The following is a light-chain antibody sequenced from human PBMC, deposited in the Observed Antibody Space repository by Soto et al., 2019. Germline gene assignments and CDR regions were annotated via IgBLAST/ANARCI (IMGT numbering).Light chain of an antibody. CDR3: QQSYSTPIT. CDR1: QSISSY. CDR2: AAS. V-gene: IGKV1-39*01. Sequence: DIQMTQSPSSLSASVGDRVTITCRASQSISSYLNWYQQKPGKAPKLLIYAASSLQSGVPSRFSGSGSGKDFTLTISSLQPEDFATYYCQQSYSTPITFGPGTKVDI. J-gene: IGKJ3*01.